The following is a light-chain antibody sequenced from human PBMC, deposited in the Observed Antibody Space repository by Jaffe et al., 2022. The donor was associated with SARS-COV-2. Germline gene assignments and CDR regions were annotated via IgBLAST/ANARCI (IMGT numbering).Light chain of an antibody. Sequence: EIVLTQSPGTLSLSPGERATLSCRASQSVSSSYLAWYQQKPGQAPRLLIYGASSRATGIPDRFSGSGSGTDFTLTISRLEPEDLAVYYCQQYGRSPFTFGPGTKVDIE. CDR2: GAS. CDR3: QQYGRSPFT. CDR1: QSVSSSY. V-gene: IGKV3-20*01. J-gene: IGKJ3*01.